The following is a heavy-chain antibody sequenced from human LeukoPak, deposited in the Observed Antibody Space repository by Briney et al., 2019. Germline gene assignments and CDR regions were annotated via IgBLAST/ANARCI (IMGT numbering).Heavy chain of an antibody. Sequence: PGGSLRLSCAASGFILRNYAMMWVRQAPGKGLEWVSRVTGSGGGTFYADSVKGRFTISRDNSQNTLYLQMNSLGAEDTAVYYCAKGAASALVDWFDPWGQGTLVTVSS. V-gene: IGHV3-23*01. CDR3: AKGAASALVDWFDP. J-gene: IGHJ5*02. CDR2: VTGSGGGT. D-gene: IGHD6-25*01. CDR1: GFILRNYA.